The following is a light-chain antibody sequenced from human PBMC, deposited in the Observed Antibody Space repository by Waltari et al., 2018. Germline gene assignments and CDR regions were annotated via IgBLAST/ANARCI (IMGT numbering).Light chain of an antibody. V-gene: IGLV2-14*03. Sequence: QSALTQPASVSGSPGRSITISCTGPSSDVGTYDYVSWYQQHPGKAPKLMIYDVTKRPSGIANRFSGSKSGNTASLTISGLQAEDEADYYCSSYTTSSTVYVFGTGTKVTVL. CDR2: DVT. J-gene: IGLJ1*01. CDR3: SSYTTSSTVYV. CDR1: SSDVGTYDY.